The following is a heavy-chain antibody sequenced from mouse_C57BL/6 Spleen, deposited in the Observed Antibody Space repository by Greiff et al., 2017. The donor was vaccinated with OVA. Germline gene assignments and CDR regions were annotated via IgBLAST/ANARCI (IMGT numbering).Heavy chain of an antibody. CDR2: IYPRSGNT. CDR3: AGTGYDGYFDV. CDR1: GYTLTSYG. J-gene: IGHJ1*03. Sequence: VHLVESGAELARPGASVKLSCKASGYTLTSYGISWVKQRTGQGLEWIGEIYPRSGNTYYNEKFKGKATLTADKSSSTAYMELRSLTSEDSAVYFCAGTGYDGYFDVWGTGTTVTVSS. D-gene: IGHD2-14*01. V-gene: IGHV1-81*01.